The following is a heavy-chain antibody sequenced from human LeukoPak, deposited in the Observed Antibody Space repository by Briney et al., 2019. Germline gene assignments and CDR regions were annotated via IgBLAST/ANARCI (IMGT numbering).Heavy chain of an antibody. CDR3: ARDKVYYYDSSGYSYYWYFDL. CDR2: IYSGGST. Sequence: GGSLRLSCAASGFTISSYNMNWVRQAPGKGLEWVSVIYSGGSTYYADSVKGRFTISRDNSKNTLYLQMNSLRAEDTAVYYCARDKVYYYDSSGYSYYWYFDLWGRGTLVTVSS. D-gene: IGHD3-22*01. CDR1: GFTISSYN. J-gene: IGHJ2*01. V-gene: IGHV3-66*01.